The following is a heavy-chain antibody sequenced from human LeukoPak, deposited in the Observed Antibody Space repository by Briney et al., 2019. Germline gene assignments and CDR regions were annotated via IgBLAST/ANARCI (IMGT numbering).Heavy chain of an antibody. D-gene: IGHD5-12*01. J-gene: IGHJ4*02. CDR1: GGSFSNYY. Sequence: SETLSLTCAVYGGSFSNYYWSWIRQPPGKGLEWIGEINDSGTINYNPSLMSRVTISVDKSKNQFSLKLSSVTAADTAVYYCARKEMGLRTLPFDYWGQGTLVTVSS. CDR3: ARKEMGLRTLPFDY. V-gene: IGHV4-34*01. CDR2: INDSGTI.